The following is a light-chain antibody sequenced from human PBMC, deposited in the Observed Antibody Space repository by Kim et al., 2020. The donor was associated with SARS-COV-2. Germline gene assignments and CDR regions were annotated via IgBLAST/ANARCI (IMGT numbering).Light chain of an antibody. CDR3: LQYNRYPFT. CDR2: AAS. V-gene: IGKV1-17*03. CDR1: QGISDF. J-gene: IGKJ5*01. Sequence: DILMTQSPSAMSASVGDRVTISCRASQGISDFLAWFQLKPGKVPKRLIFAASTLQSGAPSRFSGSGSGTEFTLTISSLQPEDFATYYCLQYNRYPFTFGPGTRLEIK.